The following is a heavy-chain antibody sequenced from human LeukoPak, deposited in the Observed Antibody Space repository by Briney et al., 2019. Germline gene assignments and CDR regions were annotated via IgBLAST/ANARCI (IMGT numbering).Heavy chain of an antibody. D-gene: IGHD1-7*01. J-gene: IGHJ6*03. Sequence: SETLSLTCTVSGDSITTTTSLWGWIRQPPGKGLEWIGAMYYGGDTFYSASLRSRVTISLDPSKNQFSLKLSSVTAADTAVYYWARGTGILYNWNYRTSYYYLDVWGKGATVTVSS. CDR3: ARGTGILYNWNYRTSYYYLDV. V-gene: IGHV4-39*07. CDR2: MYYGGDT. CDR1: GDSITTTTSL.